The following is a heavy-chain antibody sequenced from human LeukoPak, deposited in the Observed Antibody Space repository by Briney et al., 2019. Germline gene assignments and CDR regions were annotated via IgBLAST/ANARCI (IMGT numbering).Heavy chain of an antibody. D-gene: IGHD5-12*01. Sequence: GGSLRLSCAASGFTFSSYWMSWVRQAPGRGLEWVANIKQDGSEKYYVDSVKGRFTISRDNAKNSLYLQMNSLRAEDTAVYYCARDSGGYDYEPYFDYWGQGTLVTVSS. CDR1: GFTFSSYW. V-gene: IGHV3-7*01. J-gene: IGHJ4*02. CDR2: IKQDGSEK. CDR3: ARDSGGYDYEPYFDY.